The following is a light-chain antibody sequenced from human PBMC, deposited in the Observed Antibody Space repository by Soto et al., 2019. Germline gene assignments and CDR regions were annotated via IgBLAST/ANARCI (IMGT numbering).Light chain of an antibody. CDR3: AAWDDSLRGVV. J-gene: IGLJ2*01. CDR1: SSNIGSNS. Sequence: QSVLSQPHSASGTPGQRVTISCSGNSSNIGSNSGDWDQHLPGTAPKLLIYRNNQRPSGVPDRFSGSKSGTSVSLVISGLRAEDEADYHCAAWDDSLRGVVFGGGTKVTVL. CDR2: RNN. V-gene: IGLV1-47*01.